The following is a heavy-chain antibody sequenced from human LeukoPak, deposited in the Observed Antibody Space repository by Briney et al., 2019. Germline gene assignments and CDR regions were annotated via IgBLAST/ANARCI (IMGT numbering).Heavy chain of an antibody. CDR3: ARLKGTARSPFDY. V-gene: IGHV5-51*01. Sequence: GESLKISCKGSGYGFTSYWIGWVRPMPGKGLERMGIIYPGDSDTRYSPSFQGQVTISADKSISTAYLQWSSLKASDTAMYYCARLKGTARSPFDYWGQGTLVTVSS. CDR2: IYPGDSDT. J-gene: IGHJ4*02. CDR1: GYGFTSYW. D-gene: IGHD5-24*01.